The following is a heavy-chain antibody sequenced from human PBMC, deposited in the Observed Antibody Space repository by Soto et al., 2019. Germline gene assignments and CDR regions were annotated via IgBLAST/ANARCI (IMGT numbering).Heavy chain of an antibody. CDR3: ARAAINWYFDL. J-gene: IGHJ2*01. CDR2: IWYDGSNK. Sequence: QVQLVESGGGVVQPGRSLRLSCAASGFTFSSYGMHWVRQAPGKGLEWVAVIWYDGSNKYYADSVKGRFTISRDNSKTTLYLQMNSLRAEDTAVYYCARAAINWYFDLWGRGTLVTVSS. CDR1: GFTFSSYG. V-gene: IGHV3-33*01.